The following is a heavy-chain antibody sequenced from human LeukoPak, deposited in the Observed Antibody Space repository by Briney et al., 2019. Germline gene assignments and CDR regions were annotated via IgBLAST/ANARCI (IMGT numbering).Heavy chain of an antibody. J-gene: IGHJ3*02. CDR1: GYTFTSYG. D-gene: IGHD3-10*01. V-gene: IGHV1-69*06. Sequence: ASVKVSCKASGYTFTSYGISWVRQAPGQGLEWMGGIIPIFGTANYAQKFQGRVTITADKSTSTAYMELSSLRSEDTAVYYCAKDQGQAQGNYAFDIWGQGTMVTVSS. CDR2: IIPIFGTA. CDR3: AKDQGQAQGNYAFDI.